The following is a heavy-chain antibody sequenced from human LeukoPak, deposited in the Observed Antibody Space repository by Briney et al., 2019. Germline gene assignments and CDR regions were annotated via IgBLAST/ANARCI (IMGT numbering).Heavy chain of an antibody. CDR3: SRDQTPYY. V-gene: IGHV3-49*04. CDR2: IRSKIYGGTP. J-gene: IGHJ4*02. Sequence: GGSLRLSCTASGFTFGDYAMTWVRQAPGKGLEWVGFIRSKIYGGTPEYAASVKGRFTISRDDSKGIAYLQMNSLKTEDTAVYYCSRDQTPYYWGQGTLVTVSS. CDR1: GFTFGDYA.